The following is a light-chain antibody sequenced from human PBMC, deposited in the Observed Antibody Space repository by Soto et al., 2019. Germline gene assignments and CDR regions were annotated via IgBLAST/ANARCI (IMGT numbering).Light chain of an antibody. CDR3: QHYNDFSWT. J-gene: IGKJ1*01. Sequence: DIPLTQSPSTLSASVGARVTITCRASQSISILLAWYHQKPGKAPNLLIYATSTLETGVSSWFSGSGSGTEFTLTISSLEPDDSATYYCQHYNDFSWTFGQGTKVEIK. CDR2: ATS. CDR1: QSISIL. V-gene: IGKV1-5*03.